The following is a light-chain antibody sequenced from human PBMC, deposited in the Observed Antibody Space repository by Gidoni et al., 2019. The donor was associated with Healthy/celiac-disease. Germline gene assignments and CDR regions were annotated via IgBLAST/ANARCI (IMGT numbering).Light chain of an antibody. CDR1: SSDVVGYNY. CDR2: DHS. Sequence: QSALTHPASVPGSPGQSLPIPCTGTSSDVVGYNYVSWYQQHPGKAPKRMIYDHSNRPSGVSNRFSGSKSGNTASLTISGLQAEDEADYYCSSYTSSSTGVFGTGTKVTVL. J-gene: IGLJ1*01. CDR3: SSYTSSSTGV. V-gene: IGLV2-14*03.